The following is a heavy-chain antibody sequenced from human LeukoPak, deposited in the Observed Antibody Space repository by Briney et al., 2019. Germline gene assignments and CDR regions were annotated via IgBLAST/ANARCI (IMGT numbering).Heavy chain of an antibody. V-gene: IGHV1-18*01. CDR3: ARVSLPYDFWSGFYYYYYYMDV. Sequence: ASVKVSCKASGYTFTSYGISWVRQAPGQGLEWMGWISAYNGNTNYAQKLQGRVTMTTDTSTSTAYMELRSLRSDDTAVYYCARVSLPYDFWSGFYYYYYYMDVWGKGTTVTVSS. D-gene: IGHD3-3*01. CDR1: GYTFTSYG. CDR2: ISAYNGNT. J-gene: IGHJ6*03.